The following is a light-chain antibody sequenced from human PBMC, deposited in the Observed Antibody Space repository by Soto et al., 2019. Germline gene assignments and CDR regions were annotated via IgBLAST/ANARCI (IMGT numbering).Light chain of an antibody. V-gene: IGKV1-39*01. Sequence: DIQMTQSPSSLSASVEDRVIITCRASQSISNHLNWYQQKPGKAPKLLIFAASSLQSGVPSRFSGSRSGPDFTLTISSLQPEDFATHYCQQSYSSPPTFGQATKVDI. CDR1: QSISNH. J-gene: IGKJ1*01. CDR3: QQSYSSPPT. CDR2: AAS.